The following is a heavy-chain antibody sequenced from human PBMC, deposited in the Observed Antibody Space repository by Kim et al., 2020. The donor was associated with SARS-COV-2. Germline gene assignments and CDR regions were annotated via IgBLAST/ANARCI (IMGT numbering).Heavy chain of an antibody. V-gene: IGHV3-11*01. J-gene: IGHJ4*02. Sequence: GGSLRLSCAASGFTFSDYYMSWIRQAPGKGLEWVSYISSSGSTIYYADSVKGRFTISRDNAKNSLYLQMNSLRAEDTAVYYCARVRVSITMIVVVREPPDYWGRGTLVTVSS. CDR3: ARVRVSITMIVVVREPPDY. D-gene: IGHD3-22*01. CDR1: GFTFSDYY. CDR2: ISSSGSTI.